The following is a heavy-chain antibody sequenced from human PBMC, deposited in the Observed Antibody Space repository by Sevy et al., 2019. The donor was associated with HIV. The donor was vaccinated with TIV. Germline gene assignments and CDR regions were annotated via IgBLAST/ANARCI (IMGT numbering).Heavy chain of an antibody. CDR2: IRYDGSNK. Sequence: GGSLRLSCAASGFTFSSYGMHWVRQAPGKGLEWVAFIRYDGSNKYYADSVKGRFNISRVNSRNTLYLEMNSLRAEDTAVYYCAKDRGPRYCSSTSCYAWGMDVWGQGTTVTVSS. J-gene: IGHJ6*02. D-gene: IGHD2-2*01. V-gene: IGHV3-30*02. CDR1: GFTFSSYG. CDR3: AKDRGPRYCSSTSCYAWGMDV.